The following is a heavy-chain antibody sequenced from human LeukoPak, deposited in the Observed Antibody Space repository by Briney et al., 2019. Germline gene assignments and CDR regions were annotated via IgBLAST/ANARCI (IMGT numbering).Heavy chain of an antibody. CDR3: ARDVCVEICRGSLVLDY. J-gene: IGHJ4*02. V-gene: IGHV1-18*01. Sequence: ASVKVSCKGSGYTFTSYGISWVRQAPGQGLEWMGWRSAYNGNRNYEQKLQGRGTMTTDTSTRTAYMEQRSLRSDHPAVYYCARDVCVEICRGSLVLDYWGQGTLVTVSS. CDR2: RSAYNGNR. D-gene: IGHD2-8*01. CDR1: GYTFTSYG.